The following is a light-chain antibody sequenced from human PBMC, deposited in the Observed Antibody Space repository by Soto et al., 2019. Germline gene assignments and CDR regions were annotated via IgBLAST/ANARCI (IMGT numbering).Light chain of an antibody. CDR3: QQYNEWPPFT. V-gene: IGKV1-5*01. CDR2: DAS. CDR1: QSISSW. J-gene: IGKJ5*01. Sequence: DIQMTQSPSTLSASVGDRVTITCRASQSISSWLAWYQRKPGKAPKLLIYDASSLESGVPSRFSGSGSGTEFTLTISSLQPDDFAVYYCQQYNEWPPFTFGQGTRLEIK.